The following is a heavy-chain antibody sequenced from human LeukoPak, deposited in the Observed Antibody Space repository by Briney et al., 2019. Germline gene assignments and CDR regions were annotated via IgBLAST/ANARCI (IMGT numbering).Heavy chain of an antibody. D-gene: IGHD3-16*01. Sequence: QTGGSLRLSCAASGFTFSSYAMSWVRQAPGKGLEWVSAISGGGGSTYYADSVKGRYTISRDNSKNTLYLQMNSLRAEDTAVYYCARERSYGGPLDYWGQGTLVTVSS. CDR3: ARERSYGGPLDY. V-gene: IGHV3-23*01. CDR2: ISGGGGST. CDR1: GFTFSSYA. J-gene: IGHJ4*02.